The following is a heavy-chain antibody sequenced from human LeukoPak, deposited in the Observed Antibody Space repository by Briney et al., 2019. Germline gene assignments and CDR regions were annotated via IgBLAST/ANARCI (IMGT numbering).Heavy chain of an antibody. D-gene: IGHD3-22*01. CDR2: INSDGNST. J-gene: IGHJ4*02. CDR3: ARGEGIIRRYYYDSSGYPDY. Sequence: PGGSLRLSCAASGFTFSSYWMHWVREAPGKGLVWVSRINSDGNSTSYADSVKGRFTISRDNAKNTLYLQMNSLRAEDTAVYYCARGEGIIRRYYYDSSGYPDYWGQGTLVTVSS. CDR1: GFTFSSYW. V-gene: IGHV3-74*01.